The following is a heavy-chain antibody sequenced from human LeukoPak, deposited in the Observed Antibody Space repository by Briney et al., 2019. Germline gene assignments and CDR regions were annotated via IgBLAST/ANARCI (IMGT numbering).Heavy chain of an antibody. V-gene: IGHV4-4*07. Sequence: EPSETLSLTCTVSGGSISSYYWSWIRQPAGKGLEWIGRIYTSGSTNYNPSLKSRVTMSVDTSKNQFSLKLSSVTAADMAVYFCARETVVVVAATYHKWFDPWGQGTLVTVSS. CDR1: GGSISSYY. J-gene: IGHJ5*02. CDR2: IYTSGST. D-gene: IGHD2-15*01. CDR3: ARETVVVVAATYHKWFDP.